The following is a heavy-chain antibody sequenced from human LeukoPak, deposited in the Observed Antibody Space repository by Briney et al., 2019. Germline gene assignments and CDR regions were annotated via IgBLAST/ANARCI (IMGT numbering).Heavy chain of an antibody. J-gene: IGHJ4*02. CDR3: IRDRELNY. V-gene: IGHV4-59*01. CDR1: GGSISIYY. D-gene: IGHD1-26*01. CDR2: IYNSGST. Sequence: SETLSLTCTVSGGSISIYYWSWIRQPPGKGLEWIGYIYNSGSTYYNPSLKSRVTISVDTSKNQFSLRLSSVTAADAAVYYCIRDRELNYWGQGTLVTVSS.